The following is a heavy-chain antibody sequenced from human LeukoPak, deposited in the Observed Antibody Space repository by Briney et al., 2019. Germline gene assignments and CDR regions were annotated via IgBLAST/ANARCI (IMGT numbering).Heavy chain of an antibody. D-gene: IGHD3-10*01. CDR3: ARDLPDTPMVLRLHYGMDV. J-gene: IGHJ6*02. Sequence: ASVKVSCKASGYTFTGYYIHWVRQAPGQGLEWMGWINPNDGDTNYVQKFQGRVTMTRDTSISTAHMELSRLRSDDSGVYYCARDLPDTPMVLRLHYGMDVWGQGTTVTVSS. CDR2: INPNDGDT. CDR1: GYTFTGYY. V-gene: IGHV1-2*02.